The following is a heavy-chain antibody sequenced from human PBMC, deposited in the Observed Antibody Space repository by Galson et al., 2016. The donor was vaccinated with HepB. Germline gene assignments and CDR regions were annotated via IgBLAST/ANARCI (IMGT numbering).Heavy chain of an antibody. CDR3: ARQDRAGLVNF. Sequence: LSLTCTVPGGSISSSSYFWAWIRQPPGKGLDWIGSIYYSGTTHYNPSLQSRVSIAVDPSKNQFSLRLTSVSAADTAMYSCARQDRAGLVNFWGQGTMVTVSS. CDR2: IYYSGTT. J-gene: IGHJ3*01. V-gene: IGHV4-39*01. CDR1: GGSISSSSYF. D-gene: IGHD6-19*01.